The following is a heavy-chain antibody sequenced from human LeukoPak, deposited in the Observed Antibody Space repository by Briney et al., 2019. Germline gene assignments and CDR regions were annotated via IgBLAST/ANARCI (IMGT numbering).Heavy chain of an antibody. J-gene: IGHJ3*02. CDR3: VFRVPNTEWAYDI. D-gene: IGHD1-14*01. CDR2: IYHSGST. Sequence: SETLSLTCTVSGYSISNGYYWGWIRQPPGKGLEWIGSIYHSGSTNYNPSLQSRVTISVDKSKNQFSLNLNSVTAADTAVYYCVFRVPNTEWAYDIWGQGTMVTVSS. V-gene: IGHV4-38-2*02. CDR1: GYSISNGYY.